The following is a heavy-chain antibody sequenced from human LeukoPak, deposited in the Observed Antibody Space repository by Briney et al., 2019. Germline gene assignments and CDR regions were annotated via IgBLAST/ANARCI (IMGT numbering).Heavy chain of an antibody. CDR3: ARGVRIAVAGYIDY. CDR2: IYSGGTT. CDR1: GFNVNSNY. J-gene: IGHJ4*02. V-gene: IGHV3-66*02. Sequence: GGSLRLSCAASGFNVNSNYMSWVRQAPGKGLDWVSVIYSGGTTYYADSVKGRFTISRDNSKNTLYLQMNSLRAEDTAVYYCARGVRIAVAGYIDYWGQGTLVTVSS. D-gene: IGHD6-19*01.